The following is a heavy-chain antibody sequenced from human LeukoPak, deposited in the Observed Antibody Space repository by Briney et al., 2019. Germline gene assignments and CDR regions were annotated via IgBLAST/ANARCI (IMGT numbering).Heavy chain of an antibody. CDR1: GGSISSYY. D-gene: IGHD2-15*01. CDR2: IYTSGST. CDR3: ARSVEGYCRGGSCYYYSYYMDV. V-gene: IGHV4-4*07. J-gene: IGHJ6*03. Sequence: SETLSLTCTVSGGSISSYYWSWIRRPAGKGLEWIGRIYTSGSTNYNPSLKSRVTMSVDTSKNQFSLKLSSVTAADTAVYYCARSVEGYCRGGSCYYYSYYMDVWGKGTTVTVSS.